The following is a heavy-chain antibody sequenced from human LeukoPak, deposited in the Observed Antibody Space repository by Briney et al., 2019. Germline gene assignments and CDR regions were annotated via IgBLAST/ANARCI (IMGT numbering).Heavy chain of an antibody. CDR3: ARDIRVDTVHAFDI. Sequence: PSETLSLTCTVSGGSISSGGYYWSWIRQPPGKGLEWIGYIYHSGSTYYNPSLKSRVTISVDTSKNQFSLKLSSVTAADTAVYYCARDIRVDTVHAFDIWGQGTMVTVSS. J-gene: IGHJ3*02. CDR1: GGSISSGGYY. V-gene: IGHV4-30-2*05. CDR2: IYHSGST. D-gene: IGHD5-18*01.